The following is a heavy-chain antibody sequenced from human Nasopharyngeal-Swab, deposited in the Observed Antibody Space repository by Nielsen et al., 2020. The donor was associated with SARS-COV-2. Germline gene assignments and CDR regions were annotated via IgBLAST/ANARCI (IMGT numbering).Heavy chain of an antibody. CDR2: IYYSGST. Sequence: SETLSLTCTVSGGSISSYYWSWIRQPPGKGLEWIGYIYYSGSTNYNPSLKSRVTISVGTSKNQFSLKLSSVTAADTAVYYCARARLYYYGSGNYYMDVWGKGTTVTVSS. D-gene: IGHD3-10*01. V-gene: IGHV4-59*12. CDR1: GGSISSYY. J-gene: IGHJ6*03. CDR3: ARARLYYYGSGNYYMDV.